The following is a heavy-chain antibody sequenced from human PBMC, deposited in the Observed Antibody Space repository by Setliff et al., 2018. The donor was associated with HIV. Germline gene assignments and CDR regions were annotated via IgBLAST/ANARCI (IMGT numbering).Heavy chain of an antibody. CDR1: GFTFRNYN. Sequence: GGSLRLSCAASGFTFRNYNFNWVRQAPGRGLEWVSSISIGSGAAIYYAESVQGRFTVSRDNPKNSLYLQMNSLRVEDTAVYYCARDYLYYNMYNGSPVYGMDVWGQGTTVTVSS. CDR3: ARDYLYYNMYNGSPVYGMDV. CDR2: ISIGSGAAI. D-gene: IGHD3-10*01. J-gene: IGHJ6*02. V-gene: IGHV3-21*01.